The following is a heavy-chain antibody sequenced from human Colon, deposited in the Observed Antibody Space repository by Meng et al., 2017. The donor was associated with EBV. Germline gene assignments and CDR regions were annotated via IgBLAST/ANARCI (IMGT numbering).Heavy chain of an antibody. Sequence: VLLHRWGVGLLMPSETLYLACGGGGGCIRGYYWDSIRYFPGRILEFIGDINHSGSANYNPSLRSRVTISVDTSKNQIFLSLHSVTVADTAVYHCARTFGYCSHNNCPRTLGYWGQGTLVTVSS. CDR1: GGCIRGYY. CDR2: INHSGSA. CDR3: ARTFGYCSHNNCPRTLGY. D-gene: IGHD2-2*03. J-gene: IGHJ4*02. V-gene: IGHV4-34*01.